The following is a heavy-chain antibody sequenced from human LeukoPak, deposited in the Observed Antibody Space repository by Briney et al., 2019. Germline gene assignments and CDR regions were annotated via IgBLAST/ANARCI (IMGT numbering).Heavy chain of an antibody. CDR3: ARPNWGYSPRNAFDI. D-gene: IGHD7-27*01. CDR1: GVSLGSSC. CDR2: ICNSGNI. V-gene: IGHV4-59*01. J-gene: IGHJ3*02. Sequence: PSETLSLTCTVSGVSLGSSCWTWIRQPPGKGLEWIGYICNSGNINYNPSLKSRVTISIDTSKNQFSLNLSSVTAAEPAVYYCARPNWGYSPRNAFDIWGQGTMVTVSS.